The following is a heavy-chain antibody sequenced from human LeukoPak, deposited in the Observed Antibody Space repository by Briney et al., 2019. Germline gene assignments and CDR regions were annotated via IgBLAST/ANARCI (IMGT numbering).Heavy chain of an antibody. CDR1: GFTFSLYA. J-gene: IGHJ4*02. V-gene: IGHV3-64*02. CDR3: VREERGQAMDY. D-gene: IGHD2-2*01. Sequence: GGSLRPSCIASGFTFSLYAMHWVRQAPGKGLEYVSAISSSDGSTYYADSVKGRFTISRDNSKNTIYLQMGSLRPEDMGVYYCVREERGQAMDYWGQGTLVTVSS. CDR2: ISSSDGST.